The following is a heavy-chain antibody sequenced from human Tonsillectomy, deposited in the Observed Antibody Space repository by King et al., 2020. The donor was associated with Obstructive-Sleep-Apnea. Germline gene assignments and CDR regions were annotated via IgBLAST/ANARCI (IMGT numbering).Heavy chain of an antibody. CDR1: GFTFSSYG. D-gene: IGHD3-10*01. V-gene: IGHV3-30*18. CDR3: VKGGPLWFGELFVY. CDR2: ISNDGTNK. J-gene: IGHJ4*02. Sequence: VQLVESGGGVVQPGRSLRLSCAASGFTFSSYGMHWVRQAPGKGLEWVAVISNDGTNKYYADSVKGRFTISRDNSKNTLYLQMNSLRPEDTAVYYCVKGGPLWFGELFVYWGQGTLVTVSS.